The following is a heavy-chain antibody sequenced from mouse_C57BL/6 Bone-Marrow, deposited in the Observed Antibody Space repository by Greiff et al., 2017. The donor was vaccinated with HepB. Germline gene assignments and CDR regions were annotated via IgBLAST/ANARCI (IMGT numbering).Heavy chain of an antibody. CDR3: ASGEYYGSRPRSFDY. CDR2: INPNYGTT. CDR1: GYSFTDYN. Sequence: VQLQQSGPELVKPGASVKISCKASGYSFTDYNMNWVKQSNGKSLEWIGVINPNYGTTSYNQKFKGKATLTVDQSSSTAYMQLNSLTSEDSAVYYCASGEYYGSRPRSFDYCGQGTTLTVSS. J-gene: IGHJ2*01. D-gene: IGHD1-1*01. V-gene: IGHV1-39*01.